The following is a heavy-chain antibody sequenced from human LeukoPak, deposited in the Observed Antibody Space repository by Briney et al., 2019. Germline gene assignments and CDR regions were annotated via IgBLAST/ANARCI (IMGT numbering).Heavy chain of an antibody. Sequence: GGSLRLSCAASGFTFSSYAMSWVRQAPGKGLEWVSAISGSGGSTYYADSVKGRFTISRDNSKNTLYLQMNSLRAEDTAVYYCAKGQCLAARGFFAFDIWGQGTMVTVSS. V-gene: IGHV3-23*01. J-gene: IGHJ3*02. D-gene: IGHD6-6*01. CDR3: AKGQCLAARGFFAFDI. CDR1: GFTFSSYA. CDR2: ISGSGGST.